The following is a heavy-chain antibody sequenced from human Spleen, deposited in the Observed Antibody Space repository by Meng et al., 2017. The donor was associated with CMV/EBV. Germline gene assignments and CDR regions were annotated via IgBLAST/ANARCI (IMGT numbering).Heavy chain of an antibody. CDR1: GVSISSGDYY. CDR2: IYYSGST. D-gene: IGHD3-3*01. J-gene: IGHJ4*02. V-gene: IGHV4-39*06. CDR3: ARDSGGGLRFLEWLLGNFDY. Sequence: RVHLPGSGQGRVKPSQTLSLTCSGSGVSISSGDYYWSWIRQPPGKGLEWIGSIYYSGSTYYNPSLKSRVTISVDTSKNQFSLKLSSVTAADTAVYYCARDSGGGLRFLEWLLGNFDYWGQGTLVTVSS.